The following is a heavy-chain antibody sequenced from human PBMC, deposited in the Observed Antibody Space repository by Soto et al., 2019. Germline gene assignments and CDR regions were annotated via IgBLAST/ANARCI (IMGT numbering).Heavy chain of an antibody. CDR3: AKTSSASGRECPGH. CDR1: GFTFSSYG. V-gene: IGHV3-23*01. J-gene: IGHJ1*01. CDR2: ISGSGDST. Sequence: EVQVLESGGGLAQPGGSLRLSCATSGFTFSSYGMTWVRQAPGKGLEWVSAISGSGDSTFYADSLGGRFTISRDNSKNTPYLQMRNLRAGDTAMYYCAKTSSASGRECPGHWGQGTQVTVSS. D-gene: IGHD6-6*01.